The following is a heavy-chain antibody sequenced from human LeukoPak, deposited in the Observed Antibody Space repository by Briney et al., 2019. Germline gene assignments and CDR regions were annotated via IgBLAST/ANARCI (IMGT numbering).Heavy chain of an antibody. CDR3: ARHKDIVVVPAAIGHMDV. D-gene: IGHD2-2*02. CDR1: GYSISSGYY. V-gene: IGHV4-38-2*01. Sequence: SETLSLTCAVSGYSISSGYYWGWIRQPPGKGLEWIGSIYHSGSTYYNPSPKSRVTISVDTSKNQFSLKLSSVTAADTAVYYCARHKDIVVVPAAIGHMDVWGKGTTVTVSS. CDR2: IYHSGST. J-gene: IGHJ6*03.